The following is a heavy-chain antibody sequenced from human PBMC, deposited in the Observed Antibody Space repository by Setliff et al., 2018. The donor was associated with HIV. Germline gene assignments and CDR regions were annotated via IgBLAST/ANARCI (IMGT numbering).Heavy chain of an antibody. Sequence: ASVKVSCKASGFTFTSSAMQWVRQARGQRLEWIGWIVVGSGNTNYAQKFQERVTIIRDMSTNTAYMELSSLRSEDTAVYYCATGRPLTIAARLRMGIWVFWGQGTLVTVSS. V-gene: IGHV1-58*02. CDR2: IVVGSGNT. J-gene: IGHJ4*02. D-gene: IGHD6-6*01. CDR1: GFTFTSSA. CDR3: ATGRPLTIAARLRMGIWVF.